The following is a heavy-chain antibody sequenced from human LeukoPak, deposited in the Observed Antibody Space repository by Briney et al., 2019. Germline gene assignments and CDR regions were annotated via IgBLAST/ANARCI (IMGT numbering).Heavy chain of an antibody. D-gene: IGHD6-19*01. CDR1: GFTFSSYG. J-gene: IGHJ4*02. Sequence: GGSLRLSCAASGFTFSSYGMHWVRQAPGKGLEWVAVIWYDGSNKYYADSVKGRFTISRDNSKNTVYLQMNSLRVEDTAMYYCTRGGSVPATRSFDYWGQGTLVTVSS. V-gene: IGHV3-33*01. CDR3: TRGGSVPATRSFDY. CDR2: IWYDGSNK.